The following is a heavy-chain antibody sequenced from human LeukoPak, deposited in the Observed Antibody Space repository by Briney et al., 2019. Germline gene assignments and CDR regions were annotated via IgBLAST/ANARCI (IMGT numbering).Heavy chain of an antibody. CDR2: INPNSGGT. Sequence: ASVKVSCKASGYTFTGYYMHWVRQAPGQGLEWMGWINPNSGGTNYAQKFQGRVTMTRDTSISTAYMELSRLRSDGTAVYYCARDRRYSGYGYYYWGQGTLVTVSS. CDR1: GYTFTGYY. D-gene: IGHD5-12*01. CDR3: ARDRRYSGYGYYY. V-gene: IGHV1-2*02. J-gene: IGHJ4*02.